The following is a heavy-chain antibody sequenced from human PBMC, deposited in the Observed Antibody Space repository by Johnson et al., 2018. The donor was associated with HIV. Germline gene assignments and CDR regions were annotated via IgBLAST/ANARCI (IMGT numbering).Heavy chain of an antibody. D-gene: IGHD3-16*01. CDR1: GFTFSSYA. CDR2: MSYDGSNK. V-gene: IGHV3-30*18. CDR3: AKCIWGSSLIDVFDI. Sequence: QVQLVESGGGLVQPGGSLRLSCAASGFTFSSYAMHWVRQAPGKGLEWVAVMSYDGSNKYYTDSVRGRFTISRDNSKNTLYLQMNSMRVEDTAVYYCAKCIWGSSLIDVFDIWGQGTTVIVSS. J-gene: IGHJ3*02.